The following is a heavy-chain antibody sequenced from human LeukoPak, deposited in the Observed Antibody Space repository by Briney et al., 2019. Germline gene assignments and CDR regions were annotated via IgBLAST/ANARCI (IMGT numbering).Heavy chain of an antibody. Sequence: GGSLRLSCAASGFTFSSYWMSWVRQAPGKGLEWVANIKQDGSEKYYVDSVKGRFTISRDNSKNTLYLQMNSLRVEDTAVYYCAKLLNDYGDYYFDSWGQGTLVTVSS. V-gene: IGHV3-7*03. CDR2: IKQDGSEK. J-gene: IGHJ4*02. CDR1: GFTFSSYW. CDR3: AKLLNDYGDYYFDS. D-gene: IGHD4-17*01.